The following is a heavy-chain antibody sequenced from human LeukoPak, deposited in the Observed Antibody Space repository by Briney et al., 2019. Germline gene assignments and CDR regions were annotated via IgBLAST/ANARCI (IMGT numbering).Heavy chain of an antibody. J-gene: IGHJ4*02. CDR3: ARDDRYSYGYSQSGHFDY. D-gene: IGHD5-18*01. CDR1: GFTFSSYS. Sequence: PGGSLRLSCAGSGFTFSSYSMNWVRQAPGKELEWVSYISSTSNYIYYADSVKGRFTISRDNAKTSLYLQMNSLRAEDTAVYYCARDDRYSYGYSQSGHFDYWGQGILVTVSS. V-gene: IGHV3-21*01. CDR2: ISSTSNYI.